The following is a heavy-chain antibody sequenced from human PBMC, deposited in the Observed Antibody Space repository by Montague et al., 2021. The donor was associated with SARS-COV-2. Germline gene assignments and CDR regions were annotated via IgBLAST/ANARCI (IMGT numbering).Heavy chain of an antibody. CDR2: FYYSAST. V-gene: IGHV4-39*01. D-gene: IGHD3-10*01. CDR1: GGSISSSSYY. J-gene: IGHJ3*02. CDR3: ARPRGSGPGSDAFDI. Sequence: SETLSLTCTVSGGSISSSSYYWGWIRQPPGKGLEWIGSFYYSASTYYNPSLKSRVTISVDTSKNQFSVKLSSVTAADTAVYYCARPRGSGPGSDAFDIWGQGTMVTVSS.